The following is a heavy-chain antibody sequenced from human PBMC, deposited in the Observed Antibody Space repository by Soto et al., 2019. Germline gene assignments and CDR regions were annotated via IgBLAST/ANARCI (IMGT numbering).Heavy chain of an antibody. CDR1: GGTFSSYA. J-gene: IGHJ5*02. CDR2: IIPIFGIP. Sequence: ASVKVSCKESGGTFSSYAIAWVRQAPGQGLEWMGGIIPIFGIPNYAQKFQGRVAITAHESTNTAYMELSSLRSDDTAVYYCAKAAQTRFNWNDLGNWFDPWGQGTLVTVSS. V-gene: IGHV1-69*13. CDR3: AKAAQTRFNWNDLGNWFDP. D-gene: IGHD1-1*01.